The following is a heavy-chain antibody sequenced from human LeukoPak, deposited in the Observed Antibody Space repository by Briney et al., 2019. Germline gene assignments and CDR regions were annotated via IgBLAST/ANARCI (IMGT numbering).Heavy chain of an antibody. Sequence: ASVKVSCKASGYTFTSYDLHWVRQAAGQGLQWMGWMNPKSGDTGYEQKFKGRVTMTRDTSTSTAYMELRSLRSDDTAVYYCARARYYYDSSGYYYPWYIDYWGQGTLVTVSS. V-gene: IGHV1-8*01. D-gene: IGHD3-22*01. J-gene: IGHJ4*02. CDR1: GYTFTSYD. CDR2: MNPKSGDT. CDR3: ARARYYYDSSGYYYPWYIDY.